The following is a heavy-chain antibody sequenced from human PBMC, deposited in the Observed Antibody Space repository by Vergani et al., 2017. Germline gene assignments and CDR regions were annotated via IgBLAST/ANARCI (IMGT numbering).Heavy chain of an antibody. CDR2: IYYSGST. J-gene: IGHJ5*02. V-gene: IGHV4-39*01. D-gene: IGHD3-22*01. CDR1: GGSISSSSYY. CDR3: ARYYYDSSGYYQGNWFDP. Sequence: QLQLQESGPVLVKPSETLSLTCTVSGGSISSSSYYWGWIRQPPGKGLEWIGSIYYSGSTYYNPSLKSRVTISVDTSKNQFSLKLSSVTAADTAVYYCARYYYDSSGYYQGNWFDPWGQGTLVTVSS.